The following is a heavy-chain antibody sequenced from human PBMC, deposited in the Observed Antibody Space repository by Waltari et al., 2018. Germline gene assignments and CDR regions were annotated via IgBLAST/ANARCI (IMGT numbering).Heavy chain of an antibody. CDR3: ARGGSGYSRTYYFDY. Sequence: QVQLQQWGAGLLKPSETLSLTCAVYGGSFSGYYWSWIRQPPGKGLEWIGEINQSGKNHQHPSLKSRVTISVDTSKNQFSLKLSSVTAADTAVYYCARGGSGYSRTYYFDYWGQGTLVTVSS. CDR2: INQSGKN. D-gene: IGHD3-22*01. CDR1: GGSFSGYY. V-gene: IGHV4-34*01. J-gene: IGHJ4*02.